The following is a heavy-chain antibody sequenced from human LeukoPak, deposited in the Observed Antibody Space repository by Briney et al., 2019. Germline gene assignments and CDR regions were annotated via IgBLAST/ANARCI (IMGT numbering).Heavy chain of an antibody. V-gene: IGHV1-46*01. CDR2: INPSGGST. D-gene: IGHD5-12*01. Sequence: ASVKVSCKASGYTFTSYYMHWVRQAPGQGLEWMGIINPSGGSTSYAQKFQGRVTITRDTSTSTVYTELGSLRSEDTAVYYCARDISGYDPWGQGTLVTVSS. CDR1: GYTFTSYY. J-gene: IGHJ5*02. CDR3: ARDISGYDP.